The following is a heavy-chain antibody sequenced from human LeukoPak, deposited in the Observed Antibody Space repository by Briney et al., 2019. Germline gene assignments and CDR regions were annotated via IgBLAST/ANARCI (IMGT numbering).Heavy chain of an antibody. CDR3: AREEGATQDAN. Sequence: SETLSLTCTVSGFSISSGYYWAWLRQPPGKGLEWIVSVYHTGGTYYNPSLKSRVTISVDTSRNQFSLRLSSVTAADTAVYYCAREEGATQDANWGQGTLVLVSS. CDR1: GFSISSGYY. CDR2: VYHTGGT. D-gene: IGHD1-26*01. J-gene: IGHJ4*02. V-gene: IGHV4-38-2*02.